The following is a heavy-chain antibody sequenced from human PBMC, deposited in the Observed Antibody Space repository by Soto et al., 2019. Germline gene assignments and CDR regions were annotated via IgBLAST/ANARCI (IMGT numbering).Heavy chain of an antibody. V-gene: IGHV4-30-4*08. D-gene: IGHD2-21*02. CDR1: GGSISSDYYH. Sequence: QVQLQQAGPGLVKPSQTLSLTCTVSGGSISSDYYHWTGIRQSPGKGLEWIGYIHHSGSILYNPSLTSRVTISVDTSKHQFSLHLSSVTAADTAVYFCAREDDGGDSLDVWGQGTTVTVSS. CDR2: IHHSGSI. J-gene: IGHJ6*02. CDR3: AREDDGGDSLDV.